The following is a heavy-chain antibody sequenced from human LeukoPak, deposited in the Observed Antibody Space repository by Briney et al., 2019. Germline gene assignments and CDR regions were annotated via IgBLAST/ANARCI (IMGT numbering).Heavy chain of an antibody. CDR2: ISSSSSYI. J-gene: IGHJ4*02. V-gene: IGHV3-21*04. CDR1: GFTFSSYS. D-gene: IGHD6-19*01. Sequence: PGGSLRLSCAASGFTFSSYSMNWVRQAPGKGLEWVSSISSSSSYIYYADSVKGRFTISRDNSKSTVYLQMNSLRAEDTAVYYCAKDPSSGRLKYFDYWGQGTLVTVSS. CDR3: AKDPSSGRLKYFDY.